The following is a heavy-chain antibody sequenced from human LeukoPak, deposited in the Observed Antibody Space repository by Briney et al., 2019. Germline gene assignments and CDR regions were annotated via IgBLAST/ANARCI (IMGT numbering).Heavy chain of an antibody. D-gene: IGHD3-10*01. V-gene: IGHV3-30*04. CDR1: GFTFSGFA. Sequence: GRPLRLSCAASGFTFSGFAIHWVRQAPGKGLPWVSVISRDGSGTYYSDSVKGRFTISRDNSKNTVYLQMNSLEPDDTAVYYCARDAFYSSGTYFDYWGQGTPVTVSS. J-gene: IGHJ4*02. CDR2: ISRDGSGT. CDR3: ARDAFYSSGTYFDY.